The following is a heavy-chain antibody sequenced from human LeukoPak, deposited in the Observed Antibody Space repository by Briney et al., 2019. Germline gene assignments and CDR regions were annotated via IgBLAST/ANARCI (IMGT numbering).Heavy chain of an antibody. Sequence: ASVKVSCKASGYTFTGYYMHWVRQAPGQGLEWMGWINPNSGGTNYAQKFQGRVTMTRDTSISTAYMELSRLRSDDPAVYYCARVPRRYYYDSSGHAYFDYWGQGTLVTVSS. CDR1: GYTFTGYY. V-gene: IGHV1-2*02. D-gene: IGHD3-22*01. J-gene: IGHJ4*02. CDR2: INPNSGGT. CDR3: ARVPRRYYYDSSGHAYFDY.